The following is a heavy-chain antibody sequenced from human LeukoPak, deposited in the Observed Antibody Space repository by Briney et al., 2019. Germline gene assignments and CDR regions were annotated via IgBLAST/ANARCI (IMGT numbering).Heavy chain of an antibody. CDR2: IYYSGST. V-gene: IGHV4-31*03. J-gene: IGHJ4*02. Sequence: PSETLSLTCTVSGGSISSGGYYWSWIRQHPGKGLEWIGYIYYSGSTYYNPSLKSRVTISVDTSKNQFSLKLSSVTAADTAVYYCARHSLYDSSGRVAGYFDYWGQGTLVTVSS. CDR1: GGSISSGGYY. D-gene: IGHD3-22*01. CDR3: ARHSLYDSSGRVAGYFDY.